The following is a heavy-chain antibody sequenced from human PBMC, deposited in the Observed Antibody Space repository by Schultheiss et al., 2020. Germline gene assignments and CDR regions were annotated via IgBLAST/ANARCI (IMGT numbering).Heavy chain of an antibody. D-gene: IGHD4-17*01. CDR3: ARDGATVTTLIPYYYYYGMDG. CDR1: GYTFTSYG. J-gene: IGHJ6*02. V-gene: IGHV1-18*04. CDR2: ISAYNGNT. Sequence: ASVKVSCKASGYTFTSYGISWVRQAPGQGLEWMGWISAYNGNTNYAQKLQGRVTMTRDTSISTAYMELSRLRSDDTAVYYCARDGATVTTLIPYYYYYGMDGWGQGTTVTVSS.